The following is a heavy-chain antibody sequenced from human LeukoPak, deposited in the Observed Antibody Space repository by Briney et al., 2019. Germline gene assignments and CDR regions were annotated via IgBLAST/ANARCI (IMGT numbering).Heavy chain of an antibody. CDR3: VMGGYYPGYFDH. Sequence: GETLKISCKASGYTFTTSWIGWGRLMPGKGLEWMAITYPGDSDTKYGPCFHGQASISADTFISTAYLHWSRLKASDTAIYYCVMGGYYPGYFDHWGQGTLVTVSS. D-gene: IGHD3-10*01. J-gene: IGHJ4*02. CDR2: TYPGDSDT. V-gene: IGHV5-51*01. CDR1: GYTFTTSW.